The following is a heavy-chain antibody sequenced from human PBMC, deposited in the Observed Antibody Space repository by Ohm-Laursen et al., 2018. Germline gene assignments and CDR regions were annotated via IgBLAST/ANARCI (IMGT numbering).Heavy chain of an antibody. CDR2: IHASGST. CDR1: GGLLSTYY. D-gene: IGHD1-7*01. V-gene: IGHV4-4*07. CDR3: ARDARVAGTSDAFEY. J-gene: IGHJ4*02. Sequence: SETLSLTWFVSGGLLSTYYWSWIRQSAGKGLEWIGRIHASGSTNYNPSLKSRVSLSHDTSKNQFSLKMTSVTAADTAVYYCARDARVAGTSDAFEYWGQGTLVTVTS.